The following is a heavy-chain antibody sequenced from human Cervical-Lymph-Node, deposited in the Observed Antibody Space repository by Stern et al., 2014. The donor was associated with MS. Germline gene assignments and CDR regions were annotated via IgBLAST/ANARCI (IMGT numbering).Heavy chain of an antibody. D-gene: IGHD3-10*01. CDR3: ATYLDYYPSDGPFGAFDI. CDR1: GFTFNHAW. Sequence: EVQLVESGGGLVKPGGSLRLSCAASGFTFNHAWMTWVRQAPGKGLEWVGCIQTKSGGETTDYAASVKGRFTISRDDSKNTLYLQMNSLKTEDTAVYYCATYLDYYPSDGPFGAFDIWGQGTMVIVSS. V-gene: IGHV3-15*01. J-gene: IGHJ3*02. CDR2: IQTKSGGETT.